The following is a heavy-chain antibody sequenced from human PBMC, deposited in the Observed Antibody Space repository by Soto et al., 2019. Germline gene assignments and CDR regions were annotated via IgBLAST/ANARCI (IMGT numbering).Heavy chain of an antibody. J-gene: IGHJ6*02. V-gene: IGHV4-61*01. Sequence: SETLSLTCSVSGGSVRSGNHFWNWIRQPPGRGLEWLGYMYYTGVTNYNPSLKSRVSMSVDTSKDQFSLNLTSLTAADTAVYYCARGGEPLGYYGLDVWGQGTTVTVAS. CDR2: MYYTGVT. CDR1: GGSVRSGNHF. CDR3: ARGGEPLGYYGLDV.